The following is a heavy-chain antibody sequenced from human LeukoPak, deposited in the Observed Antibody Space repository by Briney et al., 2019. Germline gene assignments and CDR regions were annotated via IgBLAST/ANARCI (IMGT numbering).Heavy chain of an antibody. CDR2: TYYRSKWNN. CDR3: ARHNWNGGRAFDV. V-gene: IGHV6-1*01. D-gene: IGHD1-1*01. Sequence: SQTPSLTCAISGDSVSTSSVAWNWIRQSPSRSLEWLGRTYYRSKWNNDYAVSVKSRIIINPDTSKNQFSLQLNSVTPEDTAVYYCARHNWNGGRAFDVWGQGTTVTVSS. CDR1: GDSVSTSSVA. J-gene: IGHJ3*01.